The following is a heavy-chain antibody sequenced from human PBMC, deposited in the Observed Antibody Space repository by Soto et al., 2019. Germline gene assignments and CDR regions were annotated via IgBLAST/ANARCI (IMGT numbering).Heavy chain of an antibody. CDR1: GYTFNNYG. D-gene: IGHD3-10*01. CDR2: ISDYNGNT. V-gene: IGHV1-18*01. Sequence: QVQLVQSGAKVKKPGASVKVSCKTSGYTFNNYGISWVRQAPGQGLEWMGWISDYNGNTNYPQKFQGRVTMTTDTSTKTVYMVLTSLRSDDTAVYYCARDGYYDSGSYGMDVWGRGTTVTVSS. J-gene: IGHJ6*02. CDR3: ARDGYYDSGSYGMDV.